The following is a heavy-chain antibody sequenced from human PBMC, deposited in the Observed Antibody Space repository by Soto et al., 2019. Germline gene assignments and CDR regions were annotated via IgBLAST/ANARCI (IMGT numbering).Heavy chain of an antibody. CDR3: ARVSQADDYGETNLDFDY. Sequence: QVQLVQSGAEVKKPGSSVKVSCKASGGTFSSYAISWVRQAPGQGLEWMGGIIPIFGTANYAQKFQGRVTITADESTSTAYMELSSLRSEDTAVYYCARVSQADDYGETNLDFDYWGQGTLVTVSS. CDR1: GGTFSSYA. CDR2: IIPIFGTA. D-gene: IGHD4-17*01. J-gene: IGHJ4*02. V-gene: IGHV1-69*12.